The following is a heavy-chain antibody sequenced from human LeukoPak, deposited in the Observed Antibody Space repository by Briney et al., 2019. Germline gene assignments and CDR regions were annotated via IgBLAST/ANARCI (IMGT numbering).Heavy chain of an antibody. V-gene: IGHV4-34*01. D-gene: IGHD3-22*01. CDR1: GGSFSGYY. J-gene: IGHJ4*02. CDR2: INHSGST. Sequence: SETLSLTCAVYGGSFSGYYWSWIRQPPGKGLEWIGEINHSGSTNYNPSLKSRVTISVDTSKNRFSLKLSSVTAADTAVYYCARSGQLYYYDSSGQTFDYWGQGTLVTVSS. CDR3: ARSGQLYYYDSSGQTFDY.